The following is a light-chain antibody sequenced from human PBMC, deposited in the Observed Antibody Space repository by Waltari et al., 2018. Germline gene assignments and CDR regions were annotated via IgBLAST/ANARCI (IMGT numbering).Light chain of an antibody. J-gene: IGLJ1*01. V-gene: IGLV1-47*02. CDR3: AAWDDRLSGV. Sequence: QSVLTQPPPTSDTPGQRVIIPCSGSTSNVGSYYVYWYQQLPGTAPKLLIYNNDQRPSGVPDRFSGSKSGTSASLAISGRRSEDEADYFCAAWDDRLSGVFGTGTTVTVL. CDR1: TSNVGSYY. CDR2: NND.